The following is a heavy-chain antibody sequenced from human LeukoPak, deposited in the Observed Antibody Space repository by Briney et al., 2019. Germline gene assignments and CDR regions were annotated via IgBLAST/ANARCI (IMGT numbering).Heavy chain of an antibody. CDR3: TTRLRYFDWTIYDFDY. CDR2: IKSKTDGGTT. J-gene: IGHJ4*02. Sequence: GGPLGTSCSASGFTFSNAWMSWGRQAPGKGLEWVGRIKSKTDGGTTDYAAPVEGRFTISRDDSKNTLYLQMNSLKTEDTAVYYCTTRLRYFDWTIYDFDYWGQGTLVTVSS. V-gene: IGHV3-15*01. D-gene: IGHD3-9*01. CDR1: GFTFSNAW.